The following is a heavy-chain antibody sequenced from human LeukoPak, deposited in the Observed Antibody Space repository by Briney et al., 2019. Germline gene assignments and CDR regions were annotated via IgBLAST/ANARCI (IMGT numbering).Heavy chain of an antibody. V-gene: IGHV3-33*01. CDR1: GFIFSSYG. Sequence: PGGSLRLSCAASGFIFSSYGMHWVRQAPGKGLEWVAVIWYDGSNKYYADSVKGRFTISRDNSKNTLYLQMNSQRAEDTAVYYCVRSTLTSEYSSRGGFGDYWGQGTLLTVSS. J-gene: IGHJ4*02. CDR2: IWYDGSNK. D-gene: IGHD6-13*01. CDR3: VRSTLTSEYSSRGGFGDY.